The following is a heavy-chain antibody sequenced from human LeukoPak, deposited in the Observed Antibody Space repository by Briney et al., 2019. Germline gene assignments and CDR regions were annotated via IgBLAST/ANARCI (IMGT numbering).Heavy chain of an antibody. Sequence: ASVKVSCKASGYTFTGYYMHWVRQAPGQGLEWMGWINPSSGGTNYAQKFQGRVTMTRDTSISTAYMELSRLRSDDTAVYYCARDAVTPPHYYYYMDVWGKGTTVTVSS. CDR1: GYTFTGYY. J-gene: IGHJ6*03. CDR3: ARDAVTPPHYYYYMDV. D-gene: IGHD4-11*01. CDR2: INPSSGGT. V-gene: IGHV1-2*02.